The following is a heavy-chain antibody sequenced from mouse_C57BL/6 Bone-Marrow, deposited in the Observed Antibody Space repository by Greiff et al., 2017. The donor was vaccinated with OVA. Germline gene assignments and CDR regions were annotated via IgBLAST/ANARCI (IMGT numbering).Heavy chain of an antibody. J-gene: IGHJ2*01. Sequence: VQLQQSGPELVKPGASVKISCKASGYTFTDYYMNWVKQSHGKSLEWIGDINPNNGGTSYNQKFKGKATLTVDKSSSTAYMELRSLTSEDSAVYYCARAVVARFDYWGQGTTLTVSS. CDR2: INPNNGGT. CDR1: GYTFTDYY. CDR3: ARAVVARFDY. V-gene: IGHV1-26*01. D-gene: IGHD1-1*01.